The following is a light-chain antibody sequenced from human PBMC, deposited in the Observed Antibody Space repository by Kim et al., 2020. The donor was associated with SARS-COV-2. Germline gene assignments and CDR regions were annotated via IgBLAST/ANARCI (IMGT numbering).Light chain of an antibody. J-gene: IGKJ2*01. V-gene: IGKV1-9*01. CDR1: QGISGF. CDR2: AAS. CDR3: QQVNSHPYT. Sequence: DIQLTQSPSFLSASVGDRVTITCRASQGISGFLAWYQQKPGKAPNLLIYAASILQTGVPSRFSGSASGTEFTLTISSLQPEDFATYYCQQVNSHPYTFGRGTKLEI.